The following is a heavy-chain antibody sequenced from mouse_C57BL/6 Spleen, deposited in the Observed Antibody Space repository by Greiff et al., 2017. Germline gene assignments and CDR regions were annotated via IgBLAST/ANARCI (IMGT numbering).Heavy chain of an antibody. V-gene: IGHV1-81*01. Sequence: VKLMESGAELARPGASVKLSCKASGYTFTSYGISWVKQRTGQGLEWIGEIYPRSGNTYYNEKFKGKATLTADKSSSTAYMELRSLTSEDSAVYFCARRGYYSNPYAMDYWGQGTSVTVSS. CDR1: GYTFTSYG. D-gene: IGHD2-5*01. J-gene: IGHJ4*01. CDR3: ARRGYYSNPYAMDY. CDR2: IYPRSGNT.